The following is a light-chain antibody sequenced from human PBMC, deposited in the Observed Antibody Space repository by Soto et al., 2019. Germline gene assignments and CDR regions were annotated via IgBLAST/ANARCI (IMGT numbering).Light chain of an antibody. V-gene: IGKV3-20*01. CDR2: GSS. CDR3: QQYGTSPYT. Sequence: ENVLTQSPGTLSLSPGEGATLSCRASQSVTNNYLAWYRQKPGQPPSLLIYGSSSRAAGVPDRFSGSGSGTDFTLTISRLEREDFAVYHCQQYGTSPYTFGQGTKLEI. J-gene: IGKJ2*01. CDR1: QSVTNNY.